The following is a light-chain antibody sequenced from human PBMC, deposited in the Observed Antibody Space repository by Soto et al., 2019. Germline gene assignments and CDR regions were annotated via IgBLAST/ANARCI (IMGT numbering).Light chain of an antibody. Sequence: EVVLTQSPATLSLSPGERATLSCRASQTVSSGHLAWYQQKPGQAPRLIISGGTSRATGIPDRFSGSGSGTDFTLTVSRLEPEDFAVYYCQLYVSSPYTVGQGTNLEIK. CDR2: GGT. J-gene: IGKJ2*01. CDR3: QLYVSSPYT. CDR1: QTVSSGH. V-gene: IGKV3-20*01.